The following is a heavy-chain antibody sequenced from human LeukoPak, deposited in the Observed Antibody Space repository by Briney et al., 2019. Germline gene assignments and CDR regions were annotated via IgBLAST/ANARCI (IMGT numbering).Heavy chain of an antibody. CDR2: IYYSGST. CDR1: GGSISSYY. V-gene: IGHV4-59*08. CDR3: ARPSGYYYYGMDV. J-gene: IGHJ6*02. Sequence: SETLSLTCTVSGGSISSYYWNWIRQPPGKGLEWIGYIYYSGSTNYNPSLKSRVTISVDTSKNQFSLKLSSVTAADTTVYYCARPSGYYYYGMDVWGQGTTVTVSS. D-gene: IGHD3-10*01.